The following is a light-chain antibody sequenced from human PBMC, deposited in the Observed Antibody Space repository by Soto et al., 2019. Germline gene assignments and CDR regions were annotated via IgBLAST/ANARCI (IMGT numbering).Light chain of an antibody. CDR1: QGISNS. CDR2: IAS. CDR3: PQLDSYPLT. V-gene: IGKV1-9*01. Sequence: IQLTQSPSSLSASIGDRVTITCRASQGISNSLAWYQQKPGKAPKLLIYIASTLQSGVPPRFSGSGFGTEFTLTISSLQPEDFATYYCPQLDSYPLTFGQGTRLEIK. J-gene: IGKJ5*01.